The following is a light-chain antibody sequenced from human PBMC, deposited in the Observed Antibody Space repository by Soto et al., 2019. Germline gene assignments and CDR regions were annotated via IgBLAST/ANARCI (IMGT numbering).Light chain of an antibody. J-gene: IGKJ1*01. CDR1: QSLLHNNGYNY. Sequence: DIVMTQSPLSLPVTPGEPASISCRSSQSLLHNNGYNYLDWYLQKPGQSPQLLIYLGSSRASGAXSXXSGSGSGTDFTLKISRVEAEDVGVYYCMQALQTPKTFGQGTKVEI. CDR3: MQALQTPKT. V-gene: IGKV2-28*01. CDR2: LGS.